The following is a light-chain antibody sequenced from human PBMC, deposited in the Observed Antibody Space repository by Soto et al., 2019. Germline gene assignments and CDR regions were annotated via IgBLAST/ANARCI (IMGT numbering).Light chain of an antibody. CDR2: AAS. CDR1: QGIGND. V-gene: IGKV1-6*01. J-gene: IGKJ1*01. CDR3: LQLYNFSWT. Sequence: AIQRTQSPSSLSASVGDRVATSCRARQGIGNDLAWYHQKPEKAPRLLIFAASNLQSGVPSRFSGSGSRTDFTPTITRLQPEDFATYYCLQLYNFSWTFGQGTKV.